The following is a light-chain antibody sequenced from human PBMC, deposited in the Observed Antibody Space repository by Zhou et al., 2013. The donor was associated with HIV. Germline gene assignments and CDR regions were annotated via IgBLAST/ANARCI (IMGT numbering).Light chain of an antibody. CDR3: QKYNRAPXT. J-gene: IGKJ1*01. V-gene: IGKV1-27*01. CDR1: QDISSY. CDR2: SAS. Sequence: DIQVTQSPSSLSASVGDRITITCRASQDISSYLAWYQQKPGKVPELLIYSASALQSGVPSRFSGSGSGTDFTLTISSLQPEDVATYYCQKYNRAPXTFGQGTKVEIK.